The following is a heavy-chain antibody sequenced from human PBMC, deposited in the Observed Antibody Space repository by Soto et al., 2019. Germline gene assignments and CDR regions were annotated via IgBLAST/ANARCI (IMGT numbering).Heavy chain of an antibody. CDR1: GFVFNMYW. CDR3: VRGPRPSSVGTGAF. V-gene: IGHV3-74*01. D-gene: IGHD3-10*01. Sequence: EVQLVQSGGGLVQPGGSVRLSCAASGFVFNMYWMHWVRQAPGKGLEWVSRISDDGSRIHYADSVKGRFSISRDNAQNILVLEMTALRDDDTAVYYCVRGPRPSSVGTGAFCGQGSPVTVSS. CDR2: ISDDGSRI. J-gene: IGHJ4*02.